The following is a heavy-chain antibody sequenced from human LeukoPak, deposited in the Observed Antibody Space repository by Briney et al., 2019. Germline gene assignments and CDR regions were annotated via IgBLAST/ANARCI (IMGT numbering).Heavy chain of an antibody. CDR1: GGSISSSDYY. J-gene: IGHJ4*02. V-gene: IGHV4-39*02. Sequence: PSETLSLTCTVSGGSISSSDYYWGWIRQPPGKGPEWIGTMYYSGSTYYNPSLKSRVTISVDTSKNQFSLKMTSVTAADTAVYYCARDNYYDSSGYYSTPDYFDYWGQGTLVTVSS. CDR2: MYYSGST. CDR3: ARDNYYDSSGYYSTPDYFDY. D-gene: IGHD3-22*01.